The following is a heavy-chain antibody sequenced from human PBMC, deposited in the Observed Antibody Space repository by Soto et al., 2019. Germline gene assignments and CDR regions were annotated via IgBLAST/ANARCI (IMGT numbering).Heavy chain of an antibody. CDR2: IIPIFGTA. Sequence: QVQLVQSGAEVKKPGSSVKVSCKASGGTFSSYAISWVRQAPGQGLEWMGGIIPIFGTANYAQKFQGRVTMTADESTSTAYMELSSLRSEDTAVYYCARDLRRAWIQLPQTDAFDIWGQGTMVTVSS. CDR3: ARDLRRAWIQLPQTDAFDI. V-gene: IGHV1-69*12. D-gene: IGHD5-18*01. CDR1: GGTFSSYA. J-gene: IGHJ3*02.